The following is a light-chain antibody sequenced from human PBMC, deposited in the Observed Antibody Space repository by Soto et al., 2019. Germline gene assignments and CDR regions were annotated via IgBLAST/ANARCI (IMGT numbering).Light chain of an antibody. J-gene: IGKJ1*01. V-gene: IGKV1-5*03. CDR1: QTISSW. CDR3: QHYNSYSEA. Sequence: DIQMTQSPSTLSGSVGERVTITWRASQTISSWLAGYQQKPGKAPKLLIYKASTLKSGVPSRFSGSGSGTEFTLTSSSLQPDDLATYSCQHYNSYSEAVGQGTKVDIK. CDR2: KAS.